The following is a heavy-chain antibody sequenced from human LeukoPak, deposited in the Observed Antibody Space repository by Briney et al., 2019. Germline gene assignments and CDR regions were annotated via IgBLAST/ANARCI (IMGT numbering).Heavy chain of an antibody. CDR1: GYTFTGYD. D-gene: IGHD3-10*01. V-gene: IGHV1-2*02. J-gene: IGHJ6*03. CDR3: ARGVTGIYYYYYMDV. CDR2: INPNSGDT. Sequence: ASVKVSCKASGYTFTGYDIHWGRQAPRQGLGWMGGINPNSGDTNYAQKFQGEVTMTRDTSISTAYMELSRLRSDETAVYYCARGVTGIYYYYYMDVWGKGTTVTVSS.